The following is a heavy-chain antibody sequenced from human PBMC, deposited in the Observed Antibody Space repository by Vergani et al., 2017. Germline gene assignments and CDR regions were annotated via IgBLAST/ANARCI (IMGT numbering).Heavy chain of an antibody. Sequence: QVQLQESGPGLVRPSQTLSLTCTVSGRSISSGSYYWSWFRQPAGKGLEWIGRFYTGGVTSYNPSLKSRVTISVDTSKNQFSLQLSSVTAADTAVYYCARDPLYSTTWPFLLLDMDVWGQGTTVTVSS. V-gene: IGHV4-61*02. J-gene: IGHJ6*02. CDR1: GRSISSGSYY. CDR3: ARDPLYSTTWPFLLLDMDV. CDR2: FYTGGVT. D-gene: IGHD6-13*01.